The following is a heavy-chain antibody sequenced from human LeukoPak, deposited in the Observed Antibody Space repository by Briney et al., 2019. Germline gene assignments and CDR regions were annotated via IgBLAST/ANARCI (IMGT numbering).Heavy chain of an antibody. CDR3: ARGPIQLWIHNAMDV. J-gene: IGHJ6*02. CDR2: IRSKAYRGTT. V-gene: IGHV3-49*04. CDR1: GFTFGDHA. D-gene: IGHD5-18*01. Sequence: GALRLSCTGSGFTFGDHAMSWVRQAPGKGLEWVGFIRSKAYRGTTEYAASAKGRFTISRDDSASIAYLQMNSLRTEDTAVYYCARGPIQLWIHNAMDVWGQGTTVTVSS.